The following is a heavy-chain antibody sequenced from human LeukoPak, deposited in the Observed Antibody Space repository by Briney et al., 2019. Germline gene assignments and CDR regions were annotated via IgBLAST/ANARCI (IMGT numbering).Heavy chain of an antibody. Sequence: GGSLRLSCAASGFTFDDYTMHWVRHAPGKGLEWVSLISWDGGSTYYADSVKGRFTISRDNSKNSLYLQMNSLRTEDTALYYCAKDNLKYSSSWSVDYWGQGTLVTVSS. CDR1: GFTFDDYT. D-gene: IGHD6-13*01. J-gene: IGHJ4*02. V-gene: IGHV3-43*01. CDR3: AKDNLKYSSSWSVDY. CDR2: ISWDGGST.